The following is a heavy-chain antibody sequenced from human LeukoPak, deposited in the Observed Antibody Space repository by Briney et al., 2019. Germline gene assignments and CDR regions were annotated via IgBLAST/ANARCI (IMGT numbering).Heavy chain of an antibody. CDR1: GGSISSYY. J-gene: IGHJ3*01. CDR2: IYYTGTT. Sequence: SSETLSLTCTVSGGSISSYYWSWIRQPPGKGLEWIGYIYYTGTTDSNPSLKSRVTISLDTSKNQFSLNLSSVTAADTAVYYCARRWVYDKRAFDAWGQGTMVTVSS. CDR3: ARRWVYDKRAFDA. V-gene: IGHV4-59*08. D-gene: IGHD3-16*01.